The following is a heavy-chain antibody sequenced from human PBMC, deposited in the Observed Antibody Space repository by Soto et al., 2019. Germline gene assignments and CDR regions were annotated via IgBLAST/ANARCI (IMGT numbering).Heavy chain of an antibody. CDR2: IYYRGNT. Sequence: SETLSLTCSVSGDSINSDKYYWGWIRQPPGKGLEWIGSIYYRGNTYYNPSLQTRVTISLDKSKSQFSLKLNSVTAADSAVYFCARLEGLATISYYFHFWGQGAQVTVSS. V-gene: IGHV4-39*01. J-gene: IGHJ4*02. CDR3: ARLEGLATISYYFHF. D-gene: IGHD3-9*01. CDR1: GDSINSDKYY.